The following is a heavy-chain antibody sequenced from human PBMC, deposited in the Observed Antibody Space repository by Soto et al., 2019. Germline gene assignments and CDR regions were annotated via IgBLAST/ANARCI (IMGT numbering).Heavy chain of an antibody. D-gene: IGHD2-15*01. CDR2: IYNSGST. J-gene: IGHJ5*02. CDR1: GGSISSYY. Sequence: QVRLQESGPGLVKPSETLSLTCTVSGGSISSYYWSWIRQPPGKGLEWIGHIYNSGSTSYNSSLKSRVTISVDTSKSQRSLKLSSVTAADTAVYYCARVRDCSGGTCYSWWFDPWGQGTLVTVSS. V-gene: IGHV4-59*01. CDR3: ARVRDCSGGTCYSWWFDP.